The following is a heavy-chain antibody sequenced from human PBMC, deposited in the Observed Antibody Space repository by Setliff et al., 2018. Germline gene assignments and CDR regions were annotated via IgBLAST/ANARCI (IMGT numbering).Heavy chain of an antibody. V-gene: IGHV1-2*02. J-gene: IGHJ6*03. D-gene: IGHD5-18*01. CDR1: GYTFTGYY. CDR3: ARGGGAPYSLSPYYYMDV. Sequence: ASVKVSCKASGYTFTGYYIHWVRQAPGQGLEGMGWINPNSGGTNSAQKFQGRVTMTSDTSISTAHMELSRLRSDDTAVYYCARGGGAPYSLSPYYYMDVWGKGTTVTVSS. CDR2: INPNSGGT.